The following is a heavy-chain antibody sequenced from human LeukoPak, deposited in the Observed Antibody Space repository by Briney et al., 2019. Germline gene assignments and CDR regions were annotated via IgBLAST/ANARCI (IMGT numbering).Heavy chain of an antibody. J-gene: IGHJ6*03. V-gene: IGHV4-4*09. CDR1: GGSISSYY. D-gene: IGHD6-6*01. CDR3: ARHIAARNMDV. Sequence: SETLSLTCTVSGGSISSYYWSWIRQPPGKGLEWIGYIYTSGSTNYNPSLKSRVTISVDTSKNQFSLKLSSVTAADTAVYYCARHIAARNMDVWGKGTTVTVSS. CDR2: IYTSGST.